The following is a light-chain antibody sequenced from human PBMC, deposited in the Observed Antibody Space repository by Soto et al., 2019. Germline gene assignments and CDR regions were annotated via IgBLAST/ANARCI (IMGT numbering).Light chain of an antibody. V-gene: IGKV3-15*01. CDR1: QSVSSN. CDR3: QQYKNWWT. CDR2: GAS. J-gene: IGKJ1*01. Sequence: EIVMTQSPATLSLSPGERATLSCRASQSVSSNLAWYQQKPGQAPRLLVYGASTRATGIPARFSGSGSGTEFTRTIISLQSEDFASYYCQQYKNWWTFGQGTKVEIK.